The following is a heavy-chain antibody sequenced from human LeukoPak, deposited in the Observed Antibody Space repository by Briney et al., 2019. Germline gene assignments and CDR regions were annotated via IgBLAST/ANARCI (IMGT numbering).Heavy chain of an antibody. V-gene: IGHV3-48*04. CDR1: GFTFSSYS. D-gene: IGHD2-2*01. CDR3: ARPRGCGSARCNNFDY. CDR2: ISSSSSTL. J-gene: IGHJ4*02. Sequence: PGGSLRLSCAASGFTFSSYSMNWVRQAPGKGLEWVSYISSSSSTLYYADSVKGRFTISRDNARNSLYLQMNNLRAEDTAVYYCARPRGCGSARCNNFDYWGQGTLVTVSS.